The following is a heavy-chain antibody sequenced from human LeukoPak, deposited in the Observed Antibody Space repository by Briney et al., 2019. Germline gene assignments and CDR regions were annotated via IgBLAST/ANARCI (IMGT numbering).Heavy chain of an antibody. Sequence: GGSLRLSCAASGFTFDDYGMSWVRQAPGKGLEWVSGINWNGGSTGYADSVKGRFTISRDNAKNSLYLQMNSLRAEDTALYYCARSTPSPYYDFWSGYYKFDYWGQGTLVTVSS. J-gene: IGHJ4*02. CDR2: INWNGGST. V-gene: IGHV3-20*04. CDR1: GFTFDDYG. D-gene: IGHD3-3*01. CDR3: ARSTPSPYYDFWSGYYKFDY.